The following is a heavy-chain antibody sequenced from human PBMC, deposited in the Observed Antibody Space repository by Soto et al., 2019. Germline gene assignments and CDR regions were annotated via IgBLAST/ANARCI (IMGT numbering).Heavy chain of an antibody. V-gene: IGHV4-59*01. CDR1: GGSISSYY. Sequence: SETLSLTCTVSGGSISSYYWSWIRQPPGKGLEWIGYIYYSGSTNYNPSLKSRVTISVDTSKNQFSLKLSSVTAADTAVYYCASSRLGIALAVDYWGQGTLVTVSS. J-gene: IGHJ4*02. CDR2: IYYSGST. D-gene: IGHD6-19*01. CDR3: ASSRLGIALAVDY.